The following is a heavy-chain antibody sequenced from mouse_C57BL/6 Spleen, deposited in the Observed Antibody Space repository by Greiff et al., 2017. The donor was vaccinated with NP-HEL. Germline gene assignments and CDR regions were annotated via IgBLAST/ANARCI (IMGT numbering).Heavy chain of an antibody. CDR1: GYTFTSYW. CDR2: IHPNSGSS. Sequence: QVQLQQPGAELVKPGASVKLSCKASGYTFTSYWMHWVKQRPGQGLEWIGMIHPNSGSSNYNEKFKSKATLTVDKSSSTAYMQLSSLTSEDSAVYYCARDWESTMVTTGTTFFAYWGQGTLVTVSA. D-gene: IGHD2-2*01. J-gene: IGHJ3*01. V-gene: IGHV1-64*01. CDR3: ARDWESTMVTTGTTFFAY.